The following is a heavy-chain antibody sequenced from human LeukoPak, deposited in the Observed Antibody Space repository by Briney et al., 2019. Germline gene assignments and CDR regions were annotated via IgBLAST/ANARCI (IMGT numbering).Heavy chain of an antibody. CDR3: VTFGVLIN. Sequence: PGGSLRLSCAASGFTFSSYSMNWVRQAPGKGLEWVSYISSSSSTIYYADSVKGRFTISRGNAKISLFLQMNSLRAEDTAVYYCVTFGVLINWGQGTLVTVSS. D-gene: IGHD3-3*01. J-gene: IGHJ4*02. V-gene: IGHV3-48*01. CDR2: ISSSSSTI. CDR1: GFTFSSYS.